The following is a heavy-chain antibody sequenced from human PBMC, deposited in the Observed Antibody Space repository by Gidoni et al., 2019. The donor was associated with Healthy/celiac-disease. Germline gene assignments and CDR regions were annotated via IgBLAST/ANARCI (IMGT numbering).Heavy chain of an antibody. V-gene: IGHV3-74*01. CDR3: ARDIYSSSWFNWFDP. J-gene: IGHJ5*02. CDR1: GSTFSSYW. D-gene: IGHD6-13*01. CDR2: INSDGSST. Sequence: EVQLVESGGGLVQPGGSLRLSCAASGSTFSSYWMHWVRQAPGKGLVWVSRINSDGSSTSYADSVKGRFTISRDNAKNTLYLQMNSLRAEDTAVYYCARDIYSSSWFNWFDPWGQGTLVTVSS.